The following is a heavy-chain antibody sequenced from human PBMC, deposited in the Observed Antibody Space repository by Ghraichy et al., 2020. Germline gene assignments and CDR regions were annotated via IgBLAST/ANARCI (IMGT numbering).Heavy chain of an antibody. J-gene: IGHJ6*02. CDR2: IKSESDGGTT. D-gene: IGHD3-10*01. Sequence: GGSLRLSSAASGFTFSSAWMVWVRQAPGKGLEWVGRIKSESDGGTTNYATPVKSRFTISRDDSKNTLYLQMNSLRADDTAVYYCATDPITMVRGGVDVWGRGTKVTVSS. V-gene: IGHV3-15*05. CDR1: GFTFSSAW. CDR3: ATDPITMVRGGVDV.